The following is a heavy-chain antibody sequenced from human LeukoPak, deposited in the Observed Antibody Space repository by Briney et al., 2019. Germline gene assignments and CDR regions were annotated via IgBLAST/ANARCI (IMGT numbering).Heavy chain of an antibody. J-gene: IGHJ4*02. CDR3: ARDSVAGTYSGNY. V-gene: IGHV1-2*02. D-gene: IGHD6-19*01. Sequence: ASVKVSCKASVYTFTGYYMHWVRQAPGQGLEWMGWINPNSGGTNYAQKFQGRVTMTRDTSISTAYMWPSRLRSDDTAVYYCARDSVAGTYSGNYWGQGTLVTVSS. CDR2: INPNSGGT. CDR1: VYTFTGYY.